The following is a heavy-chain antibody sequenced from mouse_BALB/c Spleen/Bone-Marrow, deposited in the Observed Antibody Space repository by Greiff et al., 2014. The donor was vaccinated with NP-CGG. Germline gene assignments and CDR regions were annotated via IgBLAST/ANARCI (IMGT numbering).Heavy chain of an antibody. CDR1: GFTFSRFG. V-gene: IGHV5-17*02. CDR2: ISSGSSYI. Sequence: EVKLVESGGGLVQPGGSRKLSCAASGFTFSRFGMHWVRQAPEKGLEWVAFISSGSSYIYYTDTVKGRFTISRDNPKNTRFLQMASLRSEDTAMYYCGRGDYWGQGTLLTVSS. J-gene: IGHJ2*01. CDR3: GRGDY.